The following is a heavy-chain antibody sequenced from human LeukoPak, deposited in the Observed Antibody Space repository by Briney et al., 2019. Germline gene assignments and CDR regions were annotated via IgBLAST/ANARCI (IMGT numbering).Heavy chain of an antibody. J-gene: IGHJ6*03. CDR1: GFTVSSNY. Sequence: GGSLRLSCAASGFTVSSNYMSWVRQAPGKGLEWVSVIYSGGSTYYADSVKGRFTISRDNSKNTLYLQMNSLRAEDTAVYYCAKRAAAAGAGYYYYYMDVWGKGTTVTVSS. D-gene: IGHD6-13*01. CDR2: IYSGGST. V-gene: IGHV3-53*01. CDR3: AKRAAAAGAGYYYYYMDV.